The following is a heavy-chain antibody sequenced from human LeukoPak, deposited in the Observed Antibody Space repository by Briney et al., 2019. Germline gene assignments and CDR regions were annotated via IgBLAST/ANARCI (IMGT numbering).Heavy chain of an antibody. V-gene: IGHV3-9*01. Sequence: GGSLRLSCAASGFTFDDYAMHWVRQAPGKGLEWVSGISWNSGSIGYADSVKGRFTISRDNAKNSLYLQMNSLRAEDTAVYYCARERCSSTSCHYYYYYGMDVWGQGTTVTVSS. CDR3: ARERCSSTSCHYYYYYGMDV. CDR2: ISWNSGSI. D-gene: IGHD2-2*01. J-gene: IGHJ6*02. CDR1: GFTFDDYA.